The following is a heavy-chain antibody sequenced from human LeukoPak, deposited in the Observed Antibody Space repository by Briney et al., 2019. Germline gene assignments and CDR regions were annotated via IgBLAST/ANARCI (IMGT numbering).Heavy chain of an antibody. Sequence: GGSLRLSCAASGFTFDDYAMHWVRQAPGKGLEWVSGISWNSGSIGYADSVKGRFTISRDNAKNSLYLQMNSLRAEDTAVYYCAKDLKDCSSTSCYTPYNWFDPWGQGTLVTVSS. J-gene: IGHJ5*02. CDR3: AKDLKDCSSTSCYTPYNWFDP. V-gene: IGHV3-9*01. D-gene: IGHD2-2*02. CDR1: GFTFDDYA. CDR2: ISWNSGSI.